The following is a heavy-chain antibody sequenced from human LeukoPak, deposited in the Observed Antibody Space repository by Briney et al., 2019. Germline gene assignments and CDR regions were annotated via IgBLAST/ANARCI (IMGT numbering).Heavy chain of an antibody. Sequence: GRSLRLSCVASGFTFSNYGMHWVRQAPGKGLEWVAVISYDGSNKYYADSVKGRFTISRDNSKNTLYLQMNSLIPEDTAVYYCARPSGYGDSWGQGSLVTVSS. J-gene: IGHJ4*02. CDR3: ARPSGYGDS. D-gene: IGHD5-12*01. V-gene: IGHV3-30*03. CDR1: GFTFSNYG. CDR2: ISYDGSNK.